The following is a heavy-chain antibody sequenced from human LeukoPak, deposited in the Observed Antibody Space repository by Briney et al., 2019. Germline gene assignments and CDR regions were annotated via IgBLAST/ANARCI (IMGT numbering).Heavy chain of an antibody. Sequence: ASVKVSCKASGYTFTGYYMHWVRQAPGQGLEWMGWINPNSGGTNYAQKFQGRVTMTRDTSISTAYMELSRLRSDDTAVYYCAREKAASSGYSLRPVDHDAFDIWGQGTMVTVSS. D-gene: IGHD3-22*01. CDR1: GYTFTGYY. CDR3: AREKAASSGYSLRPVDHDAFDI. V-gene: IGHV1-2*02. CDR2: INPNSGGT. J-gene: IGHJ3*02.